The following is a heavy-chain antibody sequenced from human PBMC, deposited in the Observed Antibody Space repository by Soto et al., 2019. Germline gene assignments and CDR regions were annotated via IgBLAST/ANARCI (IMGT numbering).Heavy chain of an antibody. CDR3: ARPEYSSSSYGMDV. Sequence: EVQLVESGGGLVQPGGSLRLSCAASGFTFSSYSMNWVRQAPGKRLEWVSDISSSSSTIYYADSVKGRFTISRDNAKNSLYLQMNSLRDEDTAVYYCARPEYSSSSYGMDVWGQGTTVTVSS. D-gene: IGHD6-6*01. V-gene: IGHV3-48*02. J-gene: IGHJ6*02. CDR1: GFTFSSYS. CDR2: ISSSSSTI.